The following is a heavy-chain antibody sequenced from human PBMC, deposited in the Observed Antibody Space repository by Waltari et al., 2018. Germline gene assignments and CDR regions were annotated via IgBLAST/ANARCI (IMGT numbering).Heavy chain of an antibody. V-gene: IGHV4-38-2*01. Sequence: QVQLQESGPGLVKPSETLSLTCAVSGYSISSGYYWGWIRQPPGKGLEWIGSIYHSGGHSYNPSLKSRVTISVDTSKNQFSLKLSSVTAADTAVYYCARQGPRMVYAFAMDVWGKGTTVTVSS. D-gene: IGHD2-8*01. CDR3: ARQGPRMVYAFAMDV. CDR2: IYHSGGH. J-gene: IGHJ6*04. CDR1: GYSISSGYY.